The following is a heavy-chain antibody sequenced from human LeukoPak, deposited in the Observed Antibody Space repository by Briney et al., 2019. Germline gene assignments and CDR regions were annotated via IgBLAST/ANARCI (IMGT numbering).Heavy chain of an antibody. Sequence: SETPSLTCTVSGDSISNYYWSWIRQPAGKGLEWIGRIYRGGSTYYNPSLKSRVTMSVDTSKNQFSLNLSSVTAADTAVYYCARRRDGYNFGSFYFDYWGQGILVTVSS. CDR3: ARRRDGYNFGSFYFDY. V-gene: IGHV4-4*07. CDR2: IYRGGST. D-gene: IGHD5-24*01. J-gene: IGHJ4*02. CDR1: GDSISNYY.